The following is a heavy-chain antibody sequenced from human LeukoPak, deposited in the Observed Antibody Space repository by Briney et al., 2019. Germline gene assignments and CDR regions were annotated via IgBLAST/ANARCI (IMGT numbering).Heavy chain of an antibody. CDR2: ISGSGGST. CDR3: ALHRATYYYGSGSYFEPYYFDY. J-gene: IGHJ4*02. V-gene: IGHV3-23*01. D-gene: IGHD3-10*01. Sequence: GGSLGLSCAASGFTFSSYAMSWARQAPGKGLEWVSAISGSGGSTYYADSVKGRFTISRDNSKNTLYLQMNSLRAEDTAVYYCALHRATYYYGSGSYFEPYYFDYWGQGTLVTVSS. CDR1: GFTFSSYA.